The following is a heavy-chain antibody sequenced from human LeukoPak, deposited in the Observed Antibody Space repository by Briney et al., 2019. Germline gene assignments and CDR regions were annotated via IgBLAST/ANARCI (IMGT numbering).Heavy chain of an antibody. J-gene: IGHJ4*02. Sequence: SETLSLTCTVSGGSISSYYWSWIRQPPGKGLEWIGYIYYSGSTNYNPSLKSRVTISVDTSKNQFSLKLSSVTAADTAVYYCARLDGAVAADYWGQGTLVTVSS. CDR3: ARLDGAVAADY. D-gene: IGHD6-19*01. CDR2: IYYSGST. CDR1: GGSISSYY. V-gene: IGHV4-59*08.